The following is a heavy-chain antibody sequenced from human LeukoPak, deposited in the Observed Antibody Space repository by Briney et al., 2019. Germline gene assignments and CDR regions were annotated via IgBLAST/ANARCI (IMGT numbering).Heavy chain of an antibody. J-gene: IGHJ6*02. V-gene: IGHV3-30-3*01. CDR2: ISYDGSNK. CDR1: GFTFSSYA. Sequence: GRSLRLSCAASGFTFSSYAMHWVRQAPGKGLEWVAVISYDGSNKYYADSVKGRLTISRDNSKNTLYLQMNSLRAEDTAVYYCARESYDFWSGYQPPYYYYGMDVWGQGTTVTVSS. D-gene: IGHD3-3*01. CDR3: ARESYDFWSGYQPPYYYYGMDV.